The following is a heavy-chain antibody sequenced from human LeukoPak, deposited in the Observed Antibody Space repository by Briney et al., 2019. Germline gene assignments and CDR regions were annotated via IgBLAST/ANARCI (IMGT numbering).Heavy chain of an antibody. D-gene: IGHD3-22*01. J-gene: IGHJ4*02. CDR3: ARDYYDSSGYYYSHFDY. CDR1: GGTFSSYA. V-gene: IGHV1-69*04. CDR2: IIPILGIA. Sequence: GASVKVSCKASGGTFSSYAISWVRQAPGQGLEWMGRIIPILGIANYAQKFQGRVTITADKSTSTAYMELSSLRSEDTAVYYCARDYYDSSGYYYSHFDYWGQGTLVTVSS.